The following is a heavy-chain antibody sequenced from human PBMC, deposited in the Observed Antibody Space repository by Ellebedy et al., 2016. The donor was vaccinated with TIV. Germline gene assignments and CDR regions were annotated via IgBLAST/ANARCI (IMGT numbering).Heavy chain of an antibody. CDR3: ARGWTH. J-gene: IGHJ4*02. CDR1: GGSISSYY. V-gene: IGHV4-4*07. Sequence: SETLSLTXTVSGGSISSYYWSWIRQPAGRGLEWIGRIYTSGSTNYNPSLKSRVTISVDTSKNQFSLKLNSVTAADTAVYYCARGWTHWGQGTLVTVSS. CDR2: IYTSGST. D-gene: IGHD2-15*01.